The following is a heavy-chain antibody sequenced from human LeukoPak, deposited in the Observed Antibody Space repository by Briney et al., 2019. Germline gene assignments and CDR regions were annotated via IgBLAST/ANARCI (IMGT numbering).Heavy chain of an antibody. CDR2: ISWNSGSI. CDR1: GFTFDDYA. V-gene: IGHV3-9*01. CDR3: ARGGHRDAFDI. Sequence: GGSLRLSCAASGFTFDDYAMHWVRQAPGKGLEWVSGISWNSGSIGYADSVKGRFTISRDNAKNSLYLQMNSLRAEDTAVYYCARGGHRDAFDIWGQGTMVTVSS. J-gene: IGHJ3*02.